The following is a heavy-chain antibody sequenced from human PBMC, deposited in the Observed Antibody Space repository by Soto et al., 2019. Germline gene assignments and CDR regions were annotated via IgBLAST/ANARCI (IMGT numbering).Heavy chain of an antibody. CDR1: GFTFGSRA. CDR3: ARVSKDSYRGSRIFDF. Sequence: EVQLLESGGDLVQPGGSLRLSCVASGFTFGSRAMSWVRQAPGEGLEWVSTITDTGGDTKYADSVRGRFTISRDNSKNTLYLQLSSLRAEDSAVYYCARVSKDSYRGSRIFDFWGRGTLVTVSS. D-gene: IGHD3-16*01. J-gene: IGHJ4*02. CDR2: ITDTGGDT. V-gene: IGHV3-23*01.